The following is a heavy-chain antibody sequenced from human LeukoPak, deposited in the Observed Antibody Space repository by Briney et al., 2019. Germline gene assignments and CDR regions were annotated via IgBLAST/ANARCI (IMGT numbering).Heavy chain of an antibody. V-gene: IGHV4-59*08. CDR3: ARTGSYYYDSSGPPS. D-gene: IGHD3-22*01. Sequence: PSETLSLTCTVSGGSISSYYWSWIRQPPGKGLEWIGYIYYSGSTNYNPSLKSRVTISVDTSKNQFSLKLSSVTAADTAVYYCARTGSYYYDSSGPPSWGQGTLVTVSS. CDR1: GGSISSYY. CDR2: IYYSGST. J-gene: IGHJ5*02.